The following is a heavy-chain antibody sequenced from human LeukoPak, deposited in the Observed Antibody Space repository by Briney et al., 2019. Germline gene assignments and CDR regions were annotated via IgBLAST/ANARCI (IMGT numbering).Heavy chain of an antibody. CDR3: ATDGAGFDT. V-gene: IGHV3-11*01. CDR2: INIGGTNT. CDR1: GFTFNDYY. J-gene: IGHJ5*02. Sequence: GRSLRLSCAASGFTFNDYYMSWIRQAPGKGLEWLSYINIGGTNTHYADSVKGRFTISRDNAKKSLYLEMTNLRAEDTAVYYCATDGAGFDTWGQGVLVTVSS.